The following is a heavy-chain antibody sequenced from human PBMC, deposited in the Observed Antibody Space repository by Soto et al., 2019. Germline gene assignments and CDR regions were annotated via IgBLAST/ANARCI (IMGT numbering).Heavy chain of an antibody. D-gene: IGHD1-26*01. CDR2: INPDGSTT. V-gene: IGHV3-74*01. J-gene: IGHJ4*02. CDR3: ARDLRGSPDY. Sequence: EGQLVESGGDLVQPGGSLRLSCAASGFTFSTYWMNWVRQAPGKGLVWVSLINPDGSTTTYADSVKGRFTIFRDNAKNKVYLQMTSLRVEDTAVYYCARDLRGSPDYWGQGTLVTVSS. CDR1: GFTFSTYW.